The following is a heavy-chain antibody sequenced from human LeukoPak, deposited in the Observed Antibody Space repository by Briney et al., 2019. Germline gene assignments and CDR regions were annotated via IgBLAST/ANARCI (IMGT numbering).Heavy chain of an antibody. CDR3: ARPTGYSSSSPFGK. Sequence: PSETLSLTCAVYGGSFSGYYWSWIRQPPGKGLEWIGEINHSGSTNYNPSLKSRVTISVDTSKNQFSLKLSSVTAADTAVYYCARPTGYSSSSPFGKWGQGTLVTVSS. J-gene: IGHJ4*02. V-gene: IGHV4-34*01. CDR1: GGSFSGYY. D-gene: IGHD6-6*01. CDR2: INHSGST.